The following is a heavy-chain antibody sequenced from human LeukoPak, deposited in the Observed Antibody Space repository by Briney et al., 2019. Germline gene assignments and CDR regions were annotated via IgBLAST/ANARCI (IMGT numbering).Heavy chain of an antibody. CDR2: IHTSGSA. D-gene: IGHD6-19*01. CDR1: GGSISTYY. Sequence: SETLSLTCSVSGGSISTYYWSWIRQPAGKGLEWIAQIHTSGSANFNPSLKSRVSISMDTPNNQFSLMISSVTAADTAIYYCAGRGLSTGWTFDYWGHGTLVTVSS. J-gene: IGHJ4*01. V-gene: IGHV4-4*07. CDR3: AGRGLSTGWTFDY.